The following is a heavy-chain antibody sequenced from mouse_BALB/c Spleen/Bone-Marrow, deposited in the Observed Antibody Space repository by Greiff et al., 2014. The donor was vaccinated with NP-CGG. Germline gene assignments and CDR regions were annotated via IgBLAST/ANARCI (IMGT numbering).Heavy chain of an antibody. CDR1: GFSLSSYG. CDR2: IWAGGSA. Sequence: VQLVESGPGLVAPSQSLSITCTVSGFSLSSYGVHWVRQPPGKGLEWLGVIWAGGSANYNSALMSRLSISKDNSESQVFLKMNSLQTDDTAMYYCARPYYYGSYYAMDYWGQGTSVTVSS. D-gene: IGHD1-1*01. J-gene: IGHJ4*01. V-gene: IGHV2-9*02. CDR3: ARPYYYGSYYAMDY.